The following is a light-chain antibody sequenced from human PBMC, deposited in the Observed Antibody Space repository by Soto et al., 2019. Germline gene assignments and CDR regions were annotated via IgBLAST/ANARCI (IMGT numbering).Light chain of an antibody. J-gene: IGKJ1*01. Sequence: AIQMTQSPSSLSASVGDRVTITCRASQGIRNDLGWYQQKPGKAPKLLIYAASSLHSGVPSRFSGSGSGTDFTLTISSLQHEDFATYYCLQDYNYPWTFGQGTKVEIK. CDR3: LQDYNYPWT. CDR2: AAS. CDR1: QGIRND. V-gene: IGKV1-6*01.